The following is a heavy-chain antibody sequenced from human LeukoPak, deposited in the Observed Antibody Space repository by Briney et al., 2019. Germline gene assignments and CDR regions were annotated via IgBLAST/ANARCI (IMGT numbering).Heavy chain of an antibody. CDR3: ASLYCTNGVCPNNWFDP. CDR2: IIPILGIA. V-gene: IGHV1-69*02. CDR1: GGTFSSYT. Sequence: ASVKVSCKASGGTFSSYTISWVRQAPGQGLEWMGRIIPILGIANYVQKFQGRVTITADKSTSTAYMELSSLRSEDTAVYYCASLYCTNGVCPNNWFDPWGQGTLVTVSS. J-gene: IGHJ5*02. D-gene: IGHD2-8*01.